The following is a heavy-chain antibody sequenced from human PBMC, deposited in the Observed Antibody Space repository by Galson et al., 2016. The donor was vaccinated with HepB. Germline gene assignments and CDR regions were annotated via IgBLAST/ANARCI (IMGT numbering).Heavy chain of an antibody. CDR2: INPRGGST. D-gene: IGHD4-23*01. J-gene: IGHJ5*02. V-gene: IGHV1-46*01. CDR3: ARAVGGNFRMDP. Sequence: VKVSCKASGHTFTSHYIHWVRQAPGQGLEWMGMINPRGGSTTYAEKFEGRVTMTRDTSTSTVHLELSSLRSDDTAEYYCARAVGGNFRMDPWGQGTLVTVSS. CDR1: GHTFTSHY.